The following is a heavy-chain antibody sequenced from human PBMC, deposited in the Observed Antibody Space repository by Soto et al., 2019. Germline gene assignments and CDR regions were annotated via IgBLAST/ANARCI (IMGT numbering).Heavy chain of an antibody. CDR2: IYYSGST. V-gene: IGHV4-30-4*01. D-gene: IGHD3-10*01. Sequence: QVQLQESGPGLVKPSQTLSLTCTVSGGSISSGDYYWSWIRQPPGKGLEWNGYIYYSGSTYYNPSLKSRVTISVDTSKNQFSLKLSSVTAADTAVYYCARDTYGSGSSDDAFDIWGQGTMVTVSS. CDR1: GGSISSGDYY. J-gene: IGHJ3*02. CDR3: ARDTYGSGSSDDAFDI.